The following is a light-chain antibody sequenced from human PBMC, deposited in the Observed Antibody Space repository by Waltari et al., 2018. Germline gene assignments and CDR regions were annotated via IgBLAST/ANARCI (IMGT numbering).Light chain of an antibody. CDR2: EVN. V-gene: IGLV2-8*01. Sequence: QSALTQPPSASGSPGQSVTISCTGTSSDVGGYNYVSWYQHHPGKAPKLMISEVNRRLAGVPDRFSGAKSGNTAALTVSGLQADDEADYYGTSYAGSHNWVFGGGTKLTVL. J-gene: IGLJ2*01. CDR1: SSDVGGYNY. CDR3: TSYAGSHNWV.